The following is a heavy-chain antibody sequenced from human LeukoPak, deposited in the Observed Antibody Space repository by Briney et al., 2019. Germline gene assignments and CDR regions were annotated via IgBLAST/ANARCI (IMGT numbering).Heavy chain of an antibody. CDR1: GYTFTGYY. Sequence: AASVKVSCKASGYTFTGYYMHWVRQAPGQGLEWMGWINPNSGGTNYAQKFQGRVTMTRDTSISTAYMELSRLRSDDTAVYYCARGTIAASDYYYYYYMDIWGKGTTVTVSS. CDR3: ARGTIAASDYYYYYYMDI. J-gene: IGHJ6*03. D-gene: IGHD6-13*01. V-gene: IGHV1-2*02. CDR2: INPNSGGT.